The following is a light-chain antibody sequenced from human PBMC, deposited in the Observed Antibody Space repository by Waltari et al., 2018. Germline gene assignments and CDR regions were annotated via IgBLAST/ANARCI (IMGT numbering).Light chain of an antibody. CDR3: NSYTGSSSWM. V-gene: IGLV2-14*01. CDR1: SRDVAFYNS. CDR2: DVS. Sequence: QSALTQPTSVSGSPGQSVTISCTGTSRDVAFYNSVSWYQQYPGKVPQLLIYDVSDRPSGFSSRVSGSKSGTTASLTISGLQADDEADYYCNSYTGSSSWMFGGGTKLTVL. J-gene: IGLJ3*02.